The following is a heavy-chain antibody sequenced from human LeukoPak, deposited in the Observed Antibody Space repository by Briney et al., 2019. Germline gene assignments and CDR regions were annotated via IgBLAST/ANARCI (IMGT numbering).Heavy chain of an antibody. Sequence: PSETLSLTCTVSGGSISSYYWSWIRQPPGTGLEWIGYIYYSGSTNYNPSLKSRVTISVDTSKNQFSLRLSSVTAADTAVYYCASGTSPVYYGMDVWGQGTTVTVSS. CDR1: GGSISSYY. D-gene: IGHD1-26*01. CDR2: IYYSGST. V-gene: IGHV4-59*01. J-gene: IGHJ6*02. CDR3: ASGTSPVYYGMDV.